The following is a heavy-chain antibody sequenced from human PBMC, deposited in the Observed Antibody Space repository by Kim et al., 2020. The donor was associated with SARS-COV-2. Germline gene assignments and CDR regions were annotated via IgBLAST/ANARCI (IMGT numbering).Heavy chain of an antibody. CDR2: T. J-gene: IGHJ4*02. V-gene: IGHV1-2*02. CDR3: ARLWGSSEGDY. D-gene: IGHD3-16*01. Sequence: TKYAQKFQGRVSMTRDTSISTGYMELSSLRSDDTSVYYCARLWGSSEGDYWGQGTLVAVSS.